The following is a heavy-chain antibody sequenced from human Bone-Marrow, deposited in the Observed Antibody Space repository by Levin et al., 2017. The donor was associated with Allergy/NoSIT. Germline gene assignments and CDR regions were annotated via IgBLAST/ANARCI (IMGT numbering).Heavy chain of an antibody. Sequence: TSETLSLTCGVSGYSISNGYNWGWIRQSPGKGLEWFASIYHSGSTYYNPSLKSRVTISVDTSKNQFSLKLSSLTAADTAVYYCARAGMITFGGSHFDYWGQGALVTVSS. CDR2: IYHSGST. D-gene: IGHD3-16*01. CDR1: GYSISNGYN. CDR3: ARAGMITFGGSHFDY. J-gene: IGHJ4*02. V-gene: IGHV4-38-2*01.